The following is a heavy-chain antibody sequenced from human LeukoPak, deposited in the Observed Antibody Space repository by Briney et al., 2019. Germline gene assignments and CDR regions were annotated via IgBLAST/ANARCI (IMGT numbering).Heavy chain of an antibody. D-gene: IGHD3-10*02. Sequence: SETLSLTCAVYGGSFSGYYWSWIRQPPGKGLEWIGEINHSGSTNYNPSLKSRVTISVDTSKNQFSLKLSSVTAADTAVYYCARRNYDRNGFDIWGQGTRVTVSS. V-gene: IGHV4-34*01. CDR1: GGSFSGYY. CDR3: ARRNYDRNGFDI. CDR2: INHSGST. J-gene: IGHJ3*02.